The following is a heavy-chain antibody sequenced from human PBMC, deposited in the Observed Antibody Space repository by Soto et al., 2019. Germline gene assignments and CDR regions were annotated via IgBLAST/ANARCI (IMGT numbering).Heavy chain of an antibody. CDR2: IHPNSGET. V-gene: IGHV1-2*02. CDR3: AKNLSRQLWNWLDP. Sequence: ASVKVSCKASGYTFTDHYINWVRQAPGHAPEYMGWIHPNSGETKYVERFQGRVTMTRDTSISTAYLELRRLTSDDTAVYYCAKNLSRQLWNWLDPCGQGTRVTVSS. D-gene: IGHD2-21*01. CDR1: GYTFTDHY. J-gene: IGHJ5*02.